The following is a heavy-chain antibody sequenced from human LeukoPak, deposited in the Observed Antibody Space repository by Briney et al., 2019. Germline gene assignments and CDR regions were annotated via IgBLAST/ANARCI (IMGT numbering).Heavy chain of an antibody. V-gene: IGHV3-48*03. CDR1: GFTFSSYE. D-gene: IGHD3-22*01. CDR2: ISSSGSTI. J-gene: IGHJ2*01. CDR3: ARDYRRMTMVIVAKRAGFFDL. Sequence: GGSLRLSCAASGFTFSSYEMNWVRQAPGKGLEWVSYISSSGSTIYYADSVKGRFTISRDNAKNSLYLQMNSLRAEDTAVYYCARDYRRMTMVIVAKRAGFFDLWGRGTLVTVSS.